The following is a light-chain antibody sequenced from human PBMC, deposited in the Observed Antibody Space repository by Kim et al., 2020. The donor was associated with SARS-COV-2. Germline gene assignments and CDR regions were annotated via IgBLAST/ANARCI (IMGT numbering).Light chain of an antibody. V-gene: IGKV3-11*01. CDR2: DAY. CDR1: QSISVD. J-gene: IGKJ4*01. Sequence: PREPAPLSCRAQQSISVDGAWYQHKPGQAPRLLIHDAYHRATGIPDRFSGSGAGTDFTLTISSLEPEDFAMYYCQQRNKWPPAVTFGGGTKVDIQ. CDR3: QQRNKWPPAVT.